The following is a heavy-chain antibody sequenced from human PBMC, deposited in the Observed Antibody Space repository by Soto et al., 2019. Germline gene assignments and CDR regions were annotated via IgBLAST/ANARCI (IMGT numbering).Heavy chain of an antibody. V-gene: IGHV4-39*01. J-gene: IGHJ4*02. D-gene: IGHD3-16*01. CDR1: GGSISSNSYY. CDR3: ARHAAYDSVWGKSDGSDY. Sequence: QLQLQESGPGLVKPSETLSLACTVSGGSISSNSYYWDWIRQPPGKGLEWIGSMYYSWATYHNPSLQSRVTISVDTYKNQFSLHLSSVTAADTAVYYCARHAAYDSVWGKSDGSDYWGQGTLVTVSS. CDR2: MYYSWAT.